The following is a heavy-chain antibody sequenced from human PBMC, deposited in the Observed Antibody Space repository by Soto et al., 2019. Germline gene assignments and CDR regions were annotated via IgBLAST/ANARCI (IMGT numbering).Heavy chain of an antibody. Sequence: QVHLVQSGVEVKTPGASVKVSCQASGYTFFTSDISWVRQAPGQGLEWRGWISTYSGDTKYAQKFQGRATMTADTSTQTAYLELRSLSSDDTAVYYCAIHHGPTTSENWFDPWGQGTLVTVSS. CDR2: ISTYSGDT. J-gene: IGHJ5*02. D-gene: IGHD5-12*01. CDR3: AIHHGPTTSENWFDP. CDR1: GYTFFTSD. V-gene: IGHV1-18*01.